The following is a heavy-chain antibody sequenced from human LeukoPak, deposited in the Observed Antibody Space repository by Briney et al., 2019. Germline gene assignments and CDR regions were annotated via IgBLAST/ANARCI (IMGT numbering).Heavy chain of an antibody. D-gene: IGHD3-10*01. CDR3: ALVGLYGSGSSFFY. Sequence: GSSVKVSCKASGGTFSSYAISWVRQAPGQGLEWMGGIIPIFGTANYAQKFQGRVTITRNTSISTAYMELSSLRSEDTAVYYCALVGLYGSGSSFFYWGQGTLVTVSS. CDR1: GGTFSSYA. V-gene: IGHV1-69*05. J-gene: IGHJ4*02. CDR2: IIPIFGTA.